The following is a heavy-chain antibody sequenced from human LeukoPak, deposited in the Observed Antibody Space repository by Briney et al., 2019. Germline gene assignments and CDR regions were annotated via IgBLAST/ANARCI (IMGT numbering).Heavy chain of an antibody. V-gene: IGHV4-31*03. D-gene: IGHD1-26*01. Sequence: SETLSLTCTVSGGSISSGGYYWSWIRQHPGKGLERIGYIYYSGSTYYNPSLKSRVTISVDTSKSQFSLKLSSVTAADTAVYYCAREGGHDYGDYWGQGTLVTVSS. CDR1: GGSISSGGYY. CDR2: IYYSGST. CDR3: AREGGHDYGDY. J-gene: IGHJ4*02.